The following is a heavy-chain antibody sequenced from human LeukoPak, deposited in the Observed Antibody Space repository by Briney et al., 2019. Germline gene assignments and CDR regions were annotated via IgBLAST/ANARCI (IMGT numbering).Heavy chain of an antibody. Sequence: AASVKVSCKASGYTFTDYYMHWARQAPGQGLEWMGRINPNSGGTNYAQKFQGRVTMTRDTSISTAYMELSRLRSDDTAVYYCATYYYDSSGEDYWGQGTLVTVSS. J-gene: IGHJ4*02. CDR1: GYTFTDYY. CDR3: ATYYYDSSGEDY. D-gene: IGHD3-22*01. V-gene: IGHV1-2*06. CDR2: INPNSGGT.